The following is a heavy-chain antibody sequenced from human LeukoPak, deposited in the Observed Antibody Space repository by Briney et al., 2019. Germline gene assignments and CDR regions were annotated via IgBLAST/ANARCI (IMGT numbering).Heavy chain of an antibody. V-gene: IGHV3-9*01. CDR3: AKVAAAGTKPWYYFDY. D-gene: IGHD6-13*01. Sequence: GGSLRLSCAASGFTFDDYAMHWFRQAPGKGLEWVSGISWNSGSIGYADSVKGRFTISRDNAKNSLYLQMNSLRAEDTALYYCAKVAAAGTKPWYYFDYWGQGTLVTVSS. J-gene: IGHJ4*02. CDR2: ISWNSGSI. CDR1: GFTFDDYA.